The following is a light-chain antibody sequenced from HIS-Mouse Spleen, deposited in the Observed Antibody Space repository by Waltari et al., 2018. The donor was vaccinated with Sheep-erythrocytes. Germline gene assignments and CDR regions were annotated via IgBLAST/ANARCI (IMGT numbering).Light chain of an antibody. V-gene: IGLV3-19*01. CDR2: GKN. CDR1: SLRSYY. CDR3: NSRDSSGNHLGVV. J-gene: IGLJ2*01. Sequence: SSELTQDPAVSVSLGQTVSITCQGDSLRSYYASWFQQKPGQAPVLVIYGKNNRTPGIPDRFSGSSSGNTASLTITGAQAEDEADFYCNSRDSSGNHLGVVFGGGTKLTVL.